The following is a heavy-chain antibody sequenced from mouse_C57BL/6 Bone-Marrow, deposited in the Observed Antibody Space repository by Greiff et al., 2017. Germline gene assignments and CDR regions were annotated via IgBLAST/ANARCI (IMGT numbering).Heavy chain of an antibody. CDR1: GYTFTSYW. J-gene: IGHJ1*03. D-gene: IGHD2-14*01. Sequence: QVQLQQPGAELVKPGASVKLSCKASGYTFTSYWMHWVKQRPGQGLEWIGMIHPNSGSTNYNEKFKSKATLTVDKSSSTAYMQLSSLTSEDSAVYYCAREGTAAVWYFDVGGTGTTVTVSS. CDR3: AREGTAAVWYFDV. V-gene: IGHV1-64*01. CDR2: IHPNSGST.